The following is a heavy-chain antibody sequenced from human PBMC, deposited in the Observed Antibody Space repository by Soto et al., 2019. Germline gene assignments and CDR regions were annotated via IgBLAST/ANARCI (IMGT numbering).Heavy chain of an antibody. CDR2: ISAYNGNT. Sequence: QVQLVQSGAEVKKPGASVKVSCKASGYTYTSYGISWVRQAPGQALEWMGWISAYNGNTNYAQKRQGRVTMTTDTSTSTAYMELRSLRSDDTAVYYCARDRSWGSGWTTDAFDIWGQGTMVTVSS. V-gene: IGHV1-18*01. CDR1: GYTYTSYG. J-gene: IGHJ3*02. CDR3: ARDRSWGSGWTTDAFDI. D-gene: IGHD6-19*01.